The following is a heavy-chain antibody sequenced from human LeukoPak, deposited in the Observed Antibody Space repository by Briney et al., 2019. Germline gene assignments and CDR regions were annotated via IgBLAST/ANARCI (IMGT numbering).Heavy chain of an antibody. Sequence: GGSLRLSCAASGFTFSSYSMNWVRQAPGKGLEWVSYISSSSSTIYYADSVKGRFTISRDNSKNTLYLQMNSLRAEDTAVYYCAKPPVRAAAGTLFDYWGQGTLVTVSS. CDR1: GFTFSSYS. D-gene: IGHD6-13*01. CDR2: ISSSSSTI. CDR3: AKPPVRAAAGTLFDY. J-gene: IGHJ4*02. V-gene: IGHV3-48*01.